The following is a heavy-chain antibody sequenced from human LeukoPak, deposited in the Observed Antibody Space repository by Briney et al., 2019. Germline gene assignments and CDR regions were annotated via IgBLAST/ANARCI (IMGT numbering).Heavy chain of an antibody. D-gene: IGHD3-10*01. V-gene: IGHV1-2*06. Sequence: ASVKVSCKASGYTFTGYLMHWVRQAPGQGLEWMGRIYPHSGVTVYAQKFEGRVTMTRDTSITTAYMELSSLRSDDTAVYYCARDHAFDGDNWFDPWGQGTLVTVSS. J-gene: IGHJ5*02. CDR3: ARDHAFDGDNWFDP. CDR1: GYTFTGYL. CDR2: IYPHSGVT.